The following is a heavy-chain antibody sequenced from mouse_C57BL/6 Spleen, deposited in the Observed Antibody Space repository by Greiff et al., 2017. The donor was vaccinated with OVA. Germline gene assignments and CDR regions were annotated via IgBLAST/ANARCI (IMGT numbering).Heavy chain of an antibody. CDR3: AREDWDVRYFDV. D-gene: IGHD4-1*01. Sequence: EVKLVESGGGLVKPGGSLKLSCAASGFTFSSYAMSWVRQTPEKRLEWVATISDGGSYTYYPDNVKGRFTISRDNAKNNLYLQMSHLKSEDTAMYYCAREDWDVRYFDVWGTGTTVTVSS. CDR1: GFTFSSYA. J-gene: IGHJ1*03. V-gene: IGHV5-4*01. CDR2: ISDGGSYT.